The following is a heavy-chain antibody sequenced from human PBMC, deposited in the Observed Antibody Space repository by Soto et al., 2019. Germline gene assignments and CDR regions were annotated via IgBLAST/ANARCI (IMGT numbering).Heavy chain of an antibody. V-gene: IGHV1-69*13. J-gene: IGHJ4*02. Sequence: GASVKVSCKASGGAVGSYGINWVRQAPGQGLEWMGGIIPVFGTANYAQKFQGRVTITADESTSTTYMELSSLRSEDTAVYYCAREKKYYDFWSGYLGASGFDYWGQGTLVTVSS. D-gene: IGHD3-3*01. CDR3: AREKKYYDFWSGYLGASGFDY. CDR1: GGAVGSYG. CDR2: IIPVFGTA.